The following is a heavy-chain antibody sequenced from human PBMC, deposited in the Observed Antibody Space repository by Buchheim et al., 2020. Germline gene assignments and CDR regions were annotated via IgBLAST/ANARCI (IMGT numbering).Heavy chain of an antibody. Sequence: QLQLQESGPGLVKPSETLSLTCNVSGDSISRDNYYWGWIRQPPGKGLEWIGSMYYSGNTFYNPSLKSRVTSSVDKSKNQISLKVKSVTAADTAVYYCARGYSYGYSYFDPWGQGTL. CDR2: MYYSGNT. V-gene: IGHV4-39*07. J-gene: IGHJ5*02. CDR1: GDSISRDNYY. D-gene: IGHD5-18*01. CDR3: ARGYSYGYSYFDP.